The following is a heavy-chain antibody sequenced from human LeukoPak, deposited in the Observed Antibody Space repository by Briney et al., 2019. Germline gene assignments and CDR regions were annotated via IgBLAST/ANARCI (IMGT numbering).Heavy chain of an antibody. CDR1: GGSFSGYY. CDR2: INHSGST. Sequence: KPSETLSLTCAVYGGSFSGYYWSWIRQPPGEGLEWIGEINHSGSTNYNPSLKSRVTISADTSKNQFSLTLGSVSATDTAVYYCVSPRGFSYGYFDYWGQGTLVTVSS. D-gene: IGHD5-18*01. J-gene: IGHJ4*02. CDR3: VSPRGFSYGYFDY. V-gene: IGHV4-34*01.